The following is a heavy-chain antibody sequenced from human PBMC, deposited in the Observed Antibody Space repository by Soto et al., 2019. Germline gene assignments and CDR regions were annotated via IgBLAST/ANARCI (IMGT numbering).Heavy chain of an antibody. CDR1: GFTFVTYG. J-gene: IGHJ3*02. V-gene: IGHV3-30*03. CDR2: ISHDGNYK. D-gene: IGHD3-10*02. Sequence: QVQLVESGGGVVQPGRSLRLPCAASGFTFVTYGMHWVRQAPGKGLEWVAVISHDGNYKYYADSVKGRFTISRDNSRNTVYLQMNSLRAEDTAVYYCVADYVATDTFDIWGKGTLVPVSS. CDR3: VADYVATDTFDI.